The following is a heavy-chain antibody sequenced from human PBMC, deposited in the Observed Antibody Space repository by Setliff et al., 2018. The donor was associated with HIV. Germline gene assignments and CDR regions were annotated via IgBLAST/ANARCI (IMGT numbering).Heavy chain of an antibody. V-gene: IGHV4-39*07. D-gene: IGHD5-12*01. Sequence: KASETLSLTCTVSGGSISNSSYYWGWIRQPPGKGLEWIGSIYYSGSTYYNPSLKSRVTISVDTSKNQFSLKLSSVTAADSAVYYCVRIVATITCYDYWGQGTLVTVS. CDR2: IYYSGST. J-gene: IGHJ4*02. CDR3: VRIVATITCYDY. CDR1: GGSISNSSYY.